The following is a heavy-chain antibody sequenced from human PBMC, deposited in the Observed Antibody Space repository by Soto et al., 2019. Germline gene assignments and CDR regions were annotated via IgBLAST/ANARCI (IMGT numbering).Heavy chain of an antibody. CDR2: IYYRGNA. J-gene: IGHJ4*02. Sequence: SETLSLTCSVSDDSINSDKYYWGWIRQPPGKGLEWIGRIYYRGNAYYNPSLHTHVTISLDKSRSQFSLKLNSVTAADSAVYFCARLEGLATISYYFDFWGPGALVTVSS. CDR3: ARLEGLATISYYFDF. CDR1: DDSINSDKYY. D-gene: IGHD3-9*01. V-gene: IGHV4-39*01.